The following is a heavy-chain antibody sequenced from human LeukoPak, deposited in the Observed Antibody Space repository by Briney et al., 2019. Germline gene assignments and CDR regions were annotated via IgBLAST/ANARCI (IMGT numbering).Heavy chain of an antibody. J-gene: IGHJ4*02. D-gene: IGHD1-26*01. CDR2: ISGSGGST. CDR3: AKGIVGATRKINFFYY. CDR1: GFTFSSYA. V-gene: IGHV3-23*01. Sequence: GASLRLSCAASGFTFSSYAMSWVRQAPGKGLEWVSAISGSGGSTYYADSVKGRFTISRDNSKNTLYLQMNSLRAEDTAVYYCAKGIVGATRKINFFYYWGQGTLVTVSS.